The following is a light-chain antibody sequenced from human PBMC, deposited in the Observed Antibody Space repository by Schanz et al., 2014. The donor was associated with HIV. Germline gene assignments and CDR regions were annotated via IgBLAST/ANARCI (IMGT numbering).Light chain of an antibody. V-gene: IGLV2-14*01. J-gene: IGLJ2*01. Sequence: QSALTQPASVSGSPGQSITISCTGTSSDVGGYNYVSWYQQHPGKAPKVMIYDVSNRPSGVSNRFSGSKSGNTASLTISGLQADDEADYYCSSYTISSTLVFGGGTKVTVL. CDR3: SSYTISSTLV. CDR2: DVS. CDR1: SSDVGGYNY.